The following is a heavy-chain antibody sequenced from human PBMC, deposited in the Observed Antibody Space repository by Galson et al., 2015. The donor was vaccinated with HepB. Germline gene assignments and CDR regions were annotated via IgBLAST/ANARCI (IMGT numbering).Heavy chain of an antibody. J-gene: IGHJ3*02. Sequence: SLRLSCAASGFTFSSYAMHWVRQAPGKGLEWVAVISYDGSDKYYADSVKGRFTISRDNSKNTLYLQMNSLRAEDTAVYYCASGTTGAFDIWGRGTMVTVSS. CDR1: GFTFSSYA. D-gene: IGHD1-7*01. V-gene: IGHV3-30*04. CDR2: ISYDGSDK. CDR3: ASGTTGAFDI.